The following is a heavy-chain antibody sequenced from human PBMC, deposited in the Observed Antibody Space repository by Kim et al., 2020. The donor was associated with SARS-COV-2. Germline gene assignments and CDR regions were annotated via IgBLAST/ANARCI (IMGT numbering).Heavy chain of an antibody. V-gene: IGHV4-61*01. Sequence: SETLSLTCTVSGGSVSSGSYYWSWIRQPPGKGLEWIGYIYYSGSTNHNPSLKSRVTISVDTSKNQFSLKLSSVTAADTAVYYCARGSQWGRYYYYGMDVWGQGTTVTVSS. CDR1: GGSVSSGSYY. CDR2: IYYSGST. CDR3: ARGSQWGRYYYYGMDV. J-gene: IGHJ6*02. D-gene: IGHD2-8*01.